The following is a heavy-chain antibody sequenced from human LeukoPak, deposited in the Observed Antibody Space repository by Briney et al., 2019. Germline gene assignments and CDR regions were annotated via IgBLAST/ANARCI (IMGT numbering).Heavy chain of an antibody. CDR1: GYTFTIYG. D-gene: IGHD4-17*01. CDR3: ASSVTTPFDYYYYGMDV. Sequence: ASVNVSCKASGYTFTIYGISWVRQAPGQGLEWMGWISAYNGNTNYAQKLQGRVTMTTDTSTSTAYMELRSLRSDDTAVYYCASSVTTPFDYYYYGMDVWGQGTTVTVSS. V-gene: IGHV1-18*01. CDR2: ISAYNGNT. J-gene: IGHJ6*02.